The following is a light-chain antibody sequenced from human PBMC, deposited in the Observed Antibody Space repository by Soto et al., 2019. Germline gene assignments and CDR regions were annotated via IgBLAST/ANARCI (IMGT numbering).Light chain of an antibody. CDR3: QQYGSSPLT. J-gene: IGKJ4*01. CDR2: GAS. V-gene: IGKV3-20*01. CDR1: HSVSSSY. Sequence: EIVLTQSPGTLSLSPGERATLSCRASHSVSSSYLDWYQQKPGQAPRLLIYGASSRATGIPDRFSGSGSGTDFTLTISRLEPEDFAVYYCQQYGSSPLTFGGGTKVELK.